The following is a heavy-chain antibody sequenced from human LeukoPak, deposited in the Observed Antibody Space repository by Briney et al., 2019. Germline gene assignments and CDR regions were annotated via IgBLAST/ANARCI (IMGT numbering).Heavy chain of an antibody. J-gene: IGHJ4*02. CDR2: INHSGST. CDR1: GGSVSSGSYY. V-gene: IGHV4-39*07. Sequence: SETLSLTCTVSGGSVSSGSYYWSWIRQPPGKGLEWIGEINHSGSTNYNPSLKSRVTISVDTSKNQFSLKLSSVTAADTAVYYCARGPPYSSGWYFPLSGYFDYWGQGTLVTVSS. D-gene: IGHD6-19*01. CDR3: ARGPPYSSGWYFPLSGYFDY.